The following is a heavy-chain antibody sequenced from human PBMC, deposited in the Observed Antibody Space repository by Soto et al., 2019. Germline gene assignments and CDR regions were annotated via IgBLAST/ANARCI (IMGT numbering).Heavy chain of an antibody. CDR3: TTGPAAGIGYYYYGMDV. Sequence: PVGSLRLSCAASGFTFSNAWMSWVRQAPGKGLEWVGRIKSKTDGGTTDYAAPVKGRFTISRDDSKNTLYLQMNSLKTEDTAVYYCTTGPAAGIGYYYYGMDVWGQGTTVTVSS. CDR1: GFTFSNAW. D-gene: IGHD6-13*01. V-gene: IGHV3-15*01. CDR2: IKSKTDGGTT. J-gene: IGHJ6*02.